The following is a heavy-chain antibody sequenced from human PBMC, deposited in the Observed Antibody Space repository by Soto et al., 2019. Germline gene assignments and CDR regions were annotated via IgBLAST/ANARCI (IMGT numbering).Heavy chain of an antibody. Sequence: PGGSLRLSCEGSGFTSSSYVMHWVRQAPGKGLEWVALISFDGSKKHYADSVNGRFAISRDNSKNMMYLQMNSLRPEDTAVYYCPRGVFYYYVSSVYSPDYWGQGTLVTVSS. CDR1: GFTSSSYV. CDR2: ISFDGSKK. V-gene: IGHV3-30*09. J-gene: IGHJ4*02. D-gene: IGHD3-22*01. CDR3: PRGVFYYYVSSVYSPDY.